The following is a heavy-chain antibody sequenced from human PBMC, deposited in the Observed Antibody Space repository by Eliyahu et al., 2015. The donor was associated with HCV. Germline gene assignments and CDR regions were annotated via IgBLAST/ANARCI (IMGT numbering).Heavy chain of an antibody. J-gene: IGHJ4*02. CDR1: GFTFSDYY. V-gene: IGHV3-11*05. CDR2: ISIITTDX. CDR3: AREINRNYRGEFDS. D-gene: IGHD1-7*01. Sequence: QVQLVESGXGLVKPGGSLRLSCAAPGFTFSDYYXSWIRQAPGKGXXWXXHISIITTDXHYADSVKGRFTISRDNAKNTLYLQMNSLRAEDTAIYYCAREINRNYRGEFDSWGQGTLVTVSS.